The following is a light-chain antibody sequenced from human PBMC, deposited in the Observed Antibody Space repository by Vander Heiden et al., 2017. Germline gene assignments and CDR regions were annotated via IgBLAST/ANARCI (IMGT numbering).Light chain of an antibody. CDR3: MQGVSWPYT. J-gene: IGKJ2*01. Sequence: DGVITESPLSLPVTLGQPTSISCRSSQSLVYSDGNTYLTWFHQRPGQSPRRLIYKVSNRDSGVPGRFSGGGSGTDFTLKISRVEAEDVGVYYCMQGVSWPYTFGQGTKLEIK. V-gene: IGKV2-30*01. CDR1: QSLVYSDGNTY. CDR2: KVS.